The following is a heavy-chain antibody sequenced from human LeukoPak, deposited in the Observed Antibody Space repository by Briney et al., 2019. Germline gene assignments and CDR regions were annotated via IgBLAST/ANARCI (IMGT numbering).Heavy chain of an antibody. CDR2: IRNKTNNYAT. CDR1: GFSFSGSA. V-gene: IGHV3-73*01. J-gene: IGHJ4*02. D-gene: IGHD5-12*01. Sequence: GGSLRLSCAASGFSFSGSAMHWVRQASGKGLEWVGRIRNKTNNYATAYGASVKGRFTISRDDSRNTAYLQMNSLKTEDTAVYYCTKSGLDYWGQGTLVTVSS. CDR3: TKSGLDY.